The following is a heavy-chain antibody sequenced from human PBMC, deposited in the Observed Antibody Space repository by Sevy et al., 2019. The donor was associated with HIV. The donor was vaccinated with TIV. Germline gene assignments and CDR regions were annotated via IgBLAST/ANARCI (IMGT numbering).Heavy chain of an antibody. CDR3: AREFDGGPDY. Sequence: GVSLRLSCGASGFTFSTYWMSWVRQAPGKGLEWVANINQDGSQKYYVDSVKGRFTISKDNAKNSLYLQMSSLRAEDTAVYYCAREFDGGPDYWGQGTLVTVSS. V-gene: IGHV3-7*01. CDR2: INQDGSQK. J-gene: IGHJ4*02. CDR1: GFTFSTYW. D-gene: IGHD3-9*01.